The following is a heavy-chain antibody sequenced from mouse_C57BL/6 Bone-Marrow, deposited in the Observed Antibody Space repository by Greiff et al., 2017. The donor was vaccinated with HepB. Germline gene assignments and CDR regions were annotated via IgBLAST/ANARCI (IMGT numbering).Heavy chain of an antibody. J-gene: IGHJ2*01. Sequence: EVQLQQSGPELVKPGASVKISCKASGYTFTDYYMNWVKQSHGKSLEWIGDINPNNGGTSYNQKFKGKATLTVDKSSSTAYMELRSLTSEDSAVYYCARGDIYDGYYHTLLWGQGTTLTVSS. V-gene: IGHV1-26*01. CDR1: GYTFTDYY. CDR2: INPNNGGT. D-gene: IGHD2-3*01. CDR3: ARGDIYDGYYHTLL.